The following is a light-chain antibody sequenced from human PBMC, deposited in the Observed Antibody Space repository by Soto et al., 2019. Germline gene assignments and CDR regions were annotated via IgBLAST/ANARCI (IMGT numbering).Light chain of an antibody. V-gene: IGKV3-20*01. CDR3: QQYGSSPPFT. CDR2: GAS. CDR1: QSVSSSY. J-gene: IGKJ5*01. Sequence: EIVLTQSPGTLSLSPGERATLSCRASQSVSSSYLAWYQQKPGQAPRLLIYGASKRATAIPDRISGGGSGTDFTLTITGLEPEDLAVYYCQQYGSSPPFTFGQGTRLEIK.